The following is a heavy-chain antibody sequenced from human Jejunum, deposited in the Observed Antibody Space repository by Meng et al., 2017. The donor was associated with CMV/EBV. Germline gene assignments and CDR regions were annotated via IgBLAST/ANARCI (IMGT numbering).Heavy chain of an antibody. CDR3: ARVGYCTSVSCEYYFDQ. J-gene: IGHJ4*02. Sequence: FSSYWMTWVRQAPGKGLELISSISSSTYYIYYADSVKGRFTISRDNAKNSLYLQMNSLRAEDTAVYYCARVGYCTSVSCEYYFDQWGQGALVTVSS. D-gene: IGHD2-2*01. CDR1: FSSYW. V-gene: IGHV3-21*01. CDR2: ISSSTYYI.